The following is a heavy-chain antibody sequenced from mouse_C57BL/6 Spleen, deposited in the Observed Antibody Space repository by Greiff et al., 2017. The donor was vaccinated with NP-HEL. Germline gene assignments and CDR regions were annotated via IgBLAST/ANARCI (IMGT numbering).Heavy chain of an antibody. CDR1: GYTFTSYG. V-gene: IGHV1-81*01. CDR3: ARITMNYFDY. Sequence: QVQLKESGAELARPGASVKLSCKASGYTFTSYGISWVKQRTGQALEWIGEIYPRSGNTYYNEKFKGKATLTADKSSSTAYMELRSLTSEDSAVYFCARITMNYFDYWGQGTTLTVSS. CDR2: IYPRSGNT. J-gene: IGHJ2*01. D-gene: IGHD1-1*02.